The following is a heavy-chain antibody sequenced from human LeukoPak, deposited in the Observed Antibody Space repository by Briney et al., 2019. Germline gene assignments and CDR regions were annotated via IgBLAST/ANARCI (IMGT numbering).Heavy chain of an antibody. V-gene: IGHV4-34*01. J-gene: IGHJ4*02. CDR2: INHSGNT. CDR3: ARGTMVRGVLSGDY. Sequence: SETLSLTCAVYGGSFSGYYWSWIRQPQGKGLEWIGEINHSGNTNYNPSLKSRVTISVDTSKNQFSLKLSSVTAADTAVYYCARGTMVRGVLSGDYWGQGTLVTVSS. CDR1: GGSFSGYY. D-gene: IGHD3-10*01.